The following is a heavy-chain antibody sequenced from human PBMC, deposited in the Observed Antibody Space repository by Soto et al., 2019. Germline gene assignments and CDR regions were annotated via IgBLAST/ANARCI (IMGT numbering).Heavy chain of an antibody. CDR2: ISSNGGST. J-gene: IGHJ3*01. D-gene: IGHD3-22*01. V-gene: IGHV3-64D*06. CDR1: GFTFSSYA. Sequence: PGGSLRLSCSASGFTFSSYAMHWVRQAPGKGLEYVSAISSNGGSTYYADSVKGRFTISRDNSKNTLYLQMSSLRAEDTAVYYCVKDLPITMIVVVPSVWGQGTMVTVSS. CDR3: VKDLPITMIVVVPSV.